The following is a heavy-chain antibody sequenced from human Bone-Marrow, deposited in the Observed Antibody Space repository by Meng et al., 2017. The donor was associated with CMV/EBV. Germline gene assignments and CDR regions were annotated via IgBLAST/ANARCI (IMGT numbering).Heavy chain of an antibody. CDR2: INSDGSST. Sequence: GESLKISCAASGFTFSSYWMHWVRQAPGKGLVWVSRINSDGSSTSYADSVKGRFTISRDNAKNSLYLQMNSLRAEDTAVYYCARGGVWSGTLHMDVWGQGTTVTVSS. D-gene: IGHD3-3*01. CDR3: ARGGVWSGTLHMDV. V-gene: IGHV3-74*01. CDR1: GFTFSSYW. J-gene: IGHJ6*02.